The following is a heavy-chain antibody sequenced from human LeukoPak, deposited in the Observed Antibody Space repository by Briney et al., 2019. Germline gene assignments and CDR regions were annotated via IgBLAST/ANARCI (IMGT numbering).Heavy chain of an antibody. CDR3: ARTSSGGSCYLDY. Sequence: GGSLRLSCAASGFTFSSYSMNWVGQAPGKGLEWVSSISSSSSYIYYADSVKGRFTISRDNAKNSLYLQMNSLRAEDTAVYYCARTSSGGSCYLDYWGQGTLVTVSS. CDR2: ISSSSSYI. D-gene: IGHD2-15*01. CDR1: GFTFSSYS. J-gene: IGHJ4*02. V-gene: IGHV3-21*01.